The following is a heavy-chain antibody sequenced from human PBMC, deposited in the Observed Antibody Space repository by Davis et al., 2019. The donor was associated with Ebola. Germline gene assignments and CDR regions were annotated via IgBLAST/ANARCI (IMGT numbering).Heavy chain of an antibody. CDR3: ARSLRFLEWFWFDP. Sequence: ESLKISCAASGLTVSSNYMSWVRQAPGKGLEWIGEINHSGSTNYNPSLKSRVTISVDTSKNQFSLKLSSVTAADTAVYYRARSLRFLEWFWFDPWGQGTLVTVSS. CDR2: INHSGST. CDR1: GLTVSSNY. J-gene: IGHJ5*02. D-gene: IGHD3-3*01. V-gene: IGHV4-34*01.